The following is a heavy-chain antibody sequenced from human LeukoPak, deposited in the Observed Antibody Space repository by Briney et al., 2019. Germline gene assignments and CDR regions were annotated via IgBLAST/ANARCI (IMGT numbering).Heavy chain of an antibody. D-gene: IGHD2-2*01. CDR3: ARGASSLFDY. CDR1: GFTFSSYS. Sequence: GGSLRLSCAASGFTFSSYSMNWVRQAPGKGLEWVSSISSSSSYIYYADSVKGRFTISRDNAKNSLYLQMNSLRVEDTAVYYCARGASSLFDYWGQGTLVTVSS. V-gene: IGHV3-21*01. J-gene: IGHJ4*02. CDR2: ISSSSSYI.